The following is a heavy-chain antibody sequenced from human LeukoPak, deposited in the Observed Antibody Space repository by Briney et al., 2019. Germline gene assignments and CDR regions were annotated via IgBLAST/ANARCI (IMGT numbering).Heavy chain of an antibody. D-gene: IGHD5-12*01. Sequence: GGSLRLSCAASGFTFSSYSMNWVRQAPGKGLEWVSSISSSSSYIYYADSVKGRFTISRDNAKNSLYLQMNSLRAEDTALYYCARARGDSGYDLWGQGTLVTVSS. CDR2: ISSSSSYI. CDR3: ARARGDSGYDL. V-gene: IGHV3-21*04. CDR1: GFTFSSYS. J-gene: IGHJ4*02.